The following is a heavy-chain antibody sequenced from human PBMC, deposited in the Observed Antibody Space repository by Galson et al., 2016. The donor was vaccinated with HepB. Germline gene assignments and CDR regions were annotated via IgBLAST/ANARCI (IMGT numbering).Heavy chain of an antibody. V-gene: IGHV3-9*01. D-gene: IGHD3-10*01. CDR2: VSWNSGGI. Sequence: SLRLSCAASGFTFDDFAMHWVRQAPGKGLEWVSSVSWNSGGIDYADSVKGRFIISRDNANNSLYLQMNSLRPEDTALYYCAKNRGSSGLMGYFDLWGRGTLVTVSS. CDR1: GFTFDDFA. CDR3: AKNRGSSGLMGYFDL. J-gene: IGHJ2*01.